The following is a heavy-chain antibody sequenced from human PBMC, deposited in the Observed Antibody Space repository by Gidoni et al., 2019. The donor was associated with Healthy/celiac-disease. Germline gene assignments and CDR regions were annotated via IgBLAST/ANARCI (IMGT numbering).Heavy chain of an antibody. D-gene: IGHD6-6*01. CDR3: AREAYSSSSDQYFDY. CDR1: GFTFSSYA. J-gene: IGHJ4*02. V-gene: IGHV3-30-3*01. CDR2: ISYDGSNK. Sequence: QVQLVESGGGVVQPGRSLRLSCDAFGFTFSSYAMHWVRQAPGKGLEWVAVISYDGSNKYYADSGKGRFTISRDNSKNTLYLQMNSLRAEDTVVYYCAREAYSSSSDQYFDYWGQGTLVTVSS.